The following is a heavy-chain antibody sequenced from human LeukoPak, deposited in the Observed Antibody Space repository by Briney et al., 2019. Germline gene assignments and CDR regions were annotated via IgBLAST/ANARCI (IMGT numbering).Heavy chain of an antibody. J-gene: IGHJ3*02. CDR1: GYTFTRYG. D-gene: IGHD2-21*01. CDR2: ISGYNGDT. Sequence: ASVKVSCKASGYTFTRYGFSWVRQAPGQGLEWMGWISGYNGDTIYAQKFQGRVTMTTDTSTSTAYMELRSLRSEDTAVYYCATSVSHIVVVIAKAYAFDIWGQGTMVTVSS. V-gene: IGHV1-18*01. CDR3: ATSVSHIVVVIAKAYAFDI.